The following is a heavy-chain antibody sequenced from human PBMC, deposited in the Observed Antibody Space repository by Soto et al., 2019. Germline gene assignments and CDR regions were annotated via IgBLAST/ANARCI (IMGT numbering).Heavy chain of an antibody. J-gene: IGHJ4*02. V-gene: IGHV1-2*06. CDR1: GYRFTAYY. CDR3: ARDGNFALLGYSFAFDL. D-gene: IGHD5-18*01. CDR2: MNLDTGGT. Sequence: QVQLVQSGAEVKKPGASVRVSCEASGYRFTAYYIHWVRQAPGQGLEWMGRMNLDTGGTTYAQKFQGRVTMTRETSISTAYMEVSSVKSDDTAMYYCARDGNFALLGYSFAFDLWGQGTLVTVSS.